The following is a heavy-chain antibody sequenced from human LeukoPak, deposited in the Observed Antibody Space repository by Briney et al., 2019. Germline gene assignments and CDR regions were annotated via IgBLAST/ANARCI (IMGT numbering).Heavy chain of an antibody. CDR1: GFTFGDHG. D-gene: IGHD3/OR15-3a*01. V-gene: IGHV3-49*04. CDR2: IRSKVFGGTT. J-gene: IGHJ4*02. CDR3: TRDKDWSYDY. Sequence: GGSLRLSCTASGFTFGDHGVGWVRQAPEKGLEGGGFIRSKVFGGTTEYAASVRGRFSISRDDSKSIAYLQMNSLKTEDTAVYYCTRDKDWSYDYWGQGTLVTVSS.